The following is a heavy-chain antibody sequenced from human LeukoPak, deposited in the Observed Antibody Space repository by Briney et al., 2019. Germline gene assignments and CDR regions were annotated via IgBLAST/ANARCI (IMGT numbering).Heavy chain of an antibody. V-gene: IGHV3-21*04. D-gene: IGHD5-12*01. CDR3: AKDEYSGYGSFDY. J-gene: IGHJ4*02. CDR1: GFTLSSYA. CDR2: ISSSSSYI. Sequence: GGSLRLSCVASGFTLSSYAIQWVRQAPGKGLEWVSSISSSSSYIYYADSVKGRFTISRDNAKNSLYLQMNSLRAEDTAVYYCAKDEYSGYGSFDYWGQGTLVTVSS.